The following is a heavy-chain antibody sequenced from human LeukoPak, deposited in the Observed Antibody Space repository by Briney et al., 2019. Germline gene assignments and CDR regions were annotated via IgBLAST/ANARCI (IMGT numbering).Heavy chain of an antibody. CDR2: INPNSGGT. CDR3: ARDRDDFWSGYYHY. V-gene: IGHV1-2*02. Sequence: ASVKVSCKASGYTFTSYYMHWVRQAPGQGLEWMGWINPNSGGTNYAQKFQGRVTMTRDTSISTAYMELSRLRSDDTAVYYCARDRDDFWSGYYHYWGQGTLVTVSS. J-gene: IGHJ4*02. D-gene: IGHD3-3*01. CDR1: GYTFTSYY.